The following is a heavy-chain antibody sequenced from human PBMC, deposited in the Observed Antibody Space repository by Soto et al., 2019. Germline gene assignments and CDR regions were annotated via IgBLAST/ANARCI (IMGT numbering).Heavy chain of an antibody. CDR1: GGSISSYY. CDR2: IYTSGST. CDR3: ARDSPSSIFGQYYFDY. J-gene: IGHJ4*02. D-gene: IGHD3-3*01. Sequence: QVQLQESGPGLVKPSETLSLTCTVSGGSISSYYWSWIRQPAGKGLEWIGRIYTSGSTNYNPSLKSRVTMSVDTSKNQFSLKLSSVTAADTAVYYCARDSPSSIFGQYYFDYWGQGTLVTVSS. V-gene: IGHV4-4*07.